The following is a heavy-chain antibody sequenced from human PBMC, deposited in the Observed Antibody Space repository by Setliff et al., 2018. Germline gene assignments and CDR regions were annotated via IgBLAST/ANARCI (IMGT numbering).Heavy chain of an antibody. CDR3: TRRPRGRAAFDI. CDR2: IYSSGTT. CDR1: GGSISTSSHH. J-gene: IGHJ3*02. Sequence: SETLSLTCTVSGGSISTSSHHWVWIRQSPGKGLEWIGTIYSSGTTYYNLSLKSRVTIXXXTSXSQXSXXLGSVTAADTAVYYCTRRPRGRAAFDIWGQGTMVTVSS. V-gene: IGHV4-39*01. D-gene: IGHD3-10*01.